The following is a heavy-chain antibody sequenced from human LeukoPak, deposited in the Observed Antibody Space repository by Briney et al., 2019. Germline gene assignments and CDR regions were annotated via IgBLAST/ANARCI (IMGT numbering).Heavy chain of an antibody. CDR2: ISRSSSTI. V-gene: IGHV3-48*04. CDR1: GFTFSTYS. D-gene: IGHD4-17*01. J-gene: IGHJ3*02. Sequence: GGSLRLSCAASGFTFSTYSMNWVRQAPGKGLEWVSFISRSSSTIYYADSVKGRFTISRDNAKNSLYLQMNSLRAEDTAVYYCAREDYGDYVGSAFDIWGQGTMVTVSS. CDR3: AREDYGDYVGSAFDI.